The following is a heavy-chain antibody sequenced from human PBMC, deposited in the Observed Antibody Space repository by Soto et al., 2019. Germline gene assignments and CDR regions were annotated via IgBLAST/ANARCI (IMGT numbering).Heavy chain of an antibody. CDR3: SRVSFQRGYSGYDWSPFDY. CDR1: GFTFSSYA. Sequence: PGGSLRLSCAASGFTFSSYAMHWVRQAPGKGLEWVAVISYDGSNKYYAYSVKGRFTISRDNSKNTLYLQMNSLRAEDTAVYYCSRVSFQRGYSGYDWSPFDYWGQGTLVTVSS. D-gene: IGHD5-12*01. V-gene: IGHV3-30-3*01. J-gene: IGHJ4*02. CDR2: ISYDGSNK.